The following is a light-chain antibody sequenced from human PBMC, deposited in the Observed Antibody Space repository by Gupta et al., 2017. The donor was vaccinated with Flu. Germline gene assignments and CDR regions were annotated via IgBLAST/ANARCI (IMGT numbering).Light chain of an antibody. CDR2: GAS. J-gene: IGKJ5*01. CDR3: QQYNNWPRT. Sequence: EIGMTQSPATLSVSPGERATLSCRASQSVNSNLAWYQQKLGQAPRLLIYGASTRATDIPARFSGSGSGTEFTLTISSLQSEDFAVYYCQQYNNWPRTFVQGTRLDIK. V-gene: IGKV3-15*01. CDR1: QSVNSN.